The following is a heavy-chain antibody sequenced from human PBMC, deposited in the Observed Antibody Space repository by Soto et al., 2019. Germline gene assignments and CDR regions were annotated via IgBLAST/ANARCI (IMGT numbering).Heavy chain of an antibody. CDR3: ARDRTVTTCDWFDP. D-gene: IGHD4-17*01. J-gene: IGHJ5*02. V-gene: IGHV1-69*12. Sequence: QVQLVQSGAEVKKPGSSVKVSCKASGGTFSSYAISWVRQAPGQGLEWLGGIIPIFGAANYAQKFQGRVTITADDSTSTAYMELSSLRSEDTAVYYCARDRTVTTCDWFDPWGQGTLVTVSS. CDR1: GGTFSSYA. CDR2: IIPIFGAA.